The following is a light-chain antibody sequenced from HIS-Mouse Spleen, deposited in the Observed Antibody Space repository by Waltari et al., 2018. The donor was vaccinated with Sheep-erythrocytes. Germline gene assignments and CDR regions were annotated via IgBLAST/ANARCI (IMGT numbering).Light chain of an antibody. CDR3: QQYYSYPALT. Sequence: AIRMTQSPSSLSASTGDRVTITCRASQGISSYLAWYQQKPGKAPKLLIYAASTLQSGVPSRFSGSGSGTDFTLTISCLQSEYFATYYCQQYYSYPALTFGGGTKVEIK. CDR1: QGISSY. V-gene: IGKV1-8*01. CDR2: AAS. J-gene: IGKJ4*01.